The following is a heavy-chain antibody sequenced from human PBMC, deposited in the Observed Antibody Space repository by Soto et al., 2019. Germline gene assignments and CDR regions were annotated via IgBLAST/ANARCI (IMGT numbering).Heavy chain of an antibody. Sequence: QVQLVQSGAEVKKPGSSVKVSCKASGGTFSSYAISWVRQAPGQGLEWRGGIIPIFGTANYAQKFQGRVTITAAESTRTAYMELSSLSSEDTAVYYCAREGGYDKGYFEYWGQGTLVTVSS. J-gene: IGHJ4*02. CDR3: AREGGYDKGYFEY. V-gene: IGHV1-69*01. D-gene: IGHD5-12*01. CDR2: IIPIFGTA. CDR1: GGTFSSYA.